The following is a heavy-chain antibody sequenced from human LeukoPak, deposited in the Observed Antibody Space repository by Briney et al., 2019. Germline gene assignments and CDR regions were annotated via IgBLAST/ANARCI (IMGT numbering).Heavy chain of an antibody. J-gene: IGHJ4*02. Sequence: GGSLRLSCAASGFTFDDYAMHWVRQAPGEGLEWVSGISWNSGSIGYADSVKGRFTISRDNAKNSLYLQMNSLRAEDTAVYYCARDFSEYYDYVWGSYRSVRGFDYWGQGTLVTVSS. D-gene: IGHD3-16*02. CDR3: ARDFSEYYDYVWGSYRSVRGFDY. CDR2: ISWNSGSI. V-gene: IGHV3-9*01. CDR1: GFTFDDYA.